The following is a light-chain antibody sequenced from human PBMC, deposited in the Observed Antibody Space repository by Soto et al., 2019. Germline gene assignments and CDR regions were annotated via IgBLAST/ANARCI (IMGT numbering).Light chain of an antibody. Sequence: DIQLTQSPSFLSASVGDRVTITCRASQGISSYLAWYQQKPGNAPKLLIYAASTLRSGVPSRFSGSGSGTSFTLTISSLQPEDCATYYCQQLNSYPLFGPGTKVDIK. CDR2: AAS. V-gene: IGKV1-9*01. CDR3: QQLNSYPL. CDR1: QGISSY. J-gene: IGKJ3*01.